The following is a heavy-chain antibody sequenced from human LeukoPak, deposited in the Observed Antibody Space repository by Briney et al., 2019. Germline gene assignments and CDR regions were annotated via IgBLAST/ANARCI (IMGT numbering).Heavy chain of an antibody. J-gene: IGHJ4*02. CDR2: ISGSGGST. D-gene: IGHD6-13*01. CDR3: AKPISYSSSWLFDY. CDR1: EFTGFTFSSYA. V-gene: IGHV3-23*01. Sequence: GGSLRLSCAASEFTGFTFSSYAMSWVRQAPGKGLEWVSAISGSGGSTYYADSVKGRFTISRDNSKNTLYRQMNSLRAEDTAVYYCAKPISYSSSWLFDYWGQGTLVTVSS.